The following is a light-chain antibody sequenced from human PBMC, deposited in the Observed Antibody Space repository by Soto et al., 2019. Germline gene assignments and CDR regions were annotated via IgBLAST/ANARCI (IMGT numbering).Light chain of an antibody. V-gene: IGKV1-5*01. CDR2: DAS. J-gene: IGKJ5*01. Sequence: DIQMTQSPSTLSAYVGDTVTITCRASQSIGGWLAWYQQRPGKAPRLLIYDASSVESGVPSRFSGSRSGTKFTLAISSLHPEDFATYYCQQYHHWPPITFGQGTRLEI. CDR1: QSIGGW. CDR3: QQYHHWPPIT.